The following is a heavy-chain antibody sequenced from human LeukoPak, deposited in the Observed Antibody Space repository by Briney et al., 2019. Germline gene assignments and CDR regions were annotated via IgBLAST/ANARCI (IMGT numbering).Heavy chain of an antibody. V-gene: IGHV1-2*06. CDR1: GYTFTGHH. CDR3: ARDYCSSTSCLFDY. Sequence: ASVKVSCKASGYTFTGHHMHWVRQAPGQGLEWMGRINPNSGDTNYAQEFQGRVTMTRDTSISTAYMELSRLRSDDTAVYYCARDYCSSTSCLFDYWGQGTLVTVSS. D-gene: IGHD2-2*01. CDR2: INPNSGDT. J-gene: IGHJ4*02.